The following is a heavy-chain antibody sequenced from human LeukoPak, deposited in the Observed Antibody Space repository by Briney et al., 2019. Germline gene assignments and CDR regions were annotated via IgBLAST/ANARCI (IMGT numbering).Heavy chain of an antibody. CDR3: ARAPDYGGNRGEFDY. D-gene: IGHD4-23*01. CDR1: GFTFSSYS. Sequence: GGSLRLSCAASGFTFSSYSMNWVRQAPGKGLEWVSYISSSSSTIYYADSVKGRFTISRDNAKNSLYLQMNSLRAEDTAVYYCARAPDYGGNRGEFDYWGQGTLVTVSS. CDR2: ISSSSSTI. V-gene: IGHV3-48*04. J-gene: IGHJ4*02.